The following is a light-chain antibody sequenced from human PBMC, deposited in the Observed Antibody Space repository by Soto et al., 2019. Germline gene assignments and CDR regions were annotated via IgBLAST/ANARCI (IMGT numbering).Light chain of an antibody. J-gene: IGLJ1*01. CDR3: CSYAGSSTPGV. CDR2: EVS. V-gene: IGLV2-23*02. CDR1: SSDVGSYNL. Sequence: QSALTQPASVSGSPGQSITISCTGTSSDVGSYNLVSWYQQHPGKAPKLMIYEVSKRPSGVSNRFSGSKSGNTASLTISGLQAEDKADYYCCSYAGSSTPGVFGTGTKLTVL.